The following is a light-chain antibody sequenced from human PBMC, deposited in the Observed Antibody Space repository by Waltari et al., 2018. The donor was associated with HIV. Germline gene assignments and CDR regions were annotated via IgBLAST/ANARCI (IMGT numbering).Light chain of an antibody. Sequence: SYELTQPPSVSVSPGQTARNTCSGDSLPNQYAYWYQQKPGQAPLLVIYKDNERPSAIRERFSGSSSGTTVTSTISGVHTEDEADYYCQSADSTGSYPDVFGTGTKVTVL. J-gene: IGLJ1*01. CDR2: KDN. V-gene: IGLV3-25*03. CDR1: SLPNQY. CDR3: QSADSTGSYPDV.